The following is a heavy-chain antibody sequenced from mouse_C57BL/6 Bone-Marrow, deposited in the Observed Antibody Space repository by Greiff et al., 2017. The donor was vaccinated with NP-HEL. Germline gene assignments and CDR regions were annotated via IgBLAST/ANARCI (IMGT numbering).Heavy chain of an antibody. CDR3: VFYGSSFSDD. Sequence: EVKLEESGGGLVQPGGSMKLSCVASGFTFSNYWMNWVRQSPEKGLEWVAQIRLKSDNYATHYAESVKGRFTISRDDSKSSVYLQMNNLRAEDTGIYYCVFYGSSFSDDWGQGTTLTVSS. D-gene: IGHD1-1*01. CDR1: GFTFSNYW. CDR2: IRLKSDNYAT. V-gene: IGHV6-3*01. J-gene: IGHJ2*01.